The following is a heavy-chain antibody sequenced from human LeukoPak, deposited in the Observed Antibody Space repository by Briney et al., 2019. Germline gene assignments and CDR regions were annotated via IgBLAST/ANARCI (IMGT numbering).Heavy chain of an antibody. D-gene: IGHD5-18*01. V-gene: IGHV1-69*06. CDR3: ARDTAMASFDY. J-gene: IGHJ4*02. Sequence: SVKVSCKASGGTFSSYAISWVRQAPGPGLEWMGRIIPIFGTANYAQKFQGRVTITADKSTSTAYMELSSLRAEDTAVYYCARDTAMASFDYWGQGTLVTVSS. CDR2: IIPIFGTA. CDR1: GGTFSSYA.